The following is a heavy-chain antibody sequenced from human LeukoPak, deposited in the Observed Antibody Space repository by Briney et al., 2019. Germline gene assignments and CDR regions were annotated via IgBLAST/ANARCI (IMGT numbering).Heavy chain of an antibody. CDR1: GGSISSYY. Sequence: SETLSLTCTVSGGSISSYYWSWIRQPPGKGLEWIGYIYYSGSTNYNPSLKSRVTISVDTSKNQFSLKLSSVTAADTAVYYCARDYNWSGYYEGVWFDPWGQGTLVTVSS. V-gene: IGHV4-59*01. D-gene: IGHD3-3*01. CDR3: ARDYNWSGYYEGVWFDP. CDR2: IYYSGST. J-gene: IGHJ5*02.